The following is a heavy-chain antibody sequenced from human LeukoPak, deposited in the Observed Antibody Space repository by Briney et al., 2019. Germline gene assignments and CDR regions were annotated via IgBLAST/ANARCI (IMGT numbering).Heavy chain of an antibody. CDR3: ARDHVYGGADY. CDR1: GFTFHNYA. Sequence: PGGSLRLSCAASGFTFHNYAIHWVRQAPGKGLEWVSLTSGDGITTYFADSAKGRFTISRDNSKSSLFLQMNGLRTEDTALYYCARDHVYGGADYWGQGTLVTVSS. V-gene: IGHV3-43*02. CDR2: TSGDGITT. J-gene: IGHJ4*02. D-gene: IGHD5/OR15-5a*01.